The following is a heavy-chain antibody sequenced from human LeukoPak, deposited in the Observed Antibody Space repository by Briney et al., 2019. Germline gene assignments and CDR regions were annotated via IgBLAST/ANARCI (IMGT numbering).Heavy chain of an antibody. CDR1: GGSISSYS. D-gene: IGHD3-9*01. V-gene: IGHV4-59*08. Sequence: SETLSLTCTISGGSISSYSWNWIRQPPGKGLEWIGYIYYSGSTNYNPSLKSRVTISVDASKNQFSLRLTSVTAADTAVYYCARHPRYSRIYYFDYWGQGTLVTVSS. CDR2: IYYSGST. CDR3: ARHPRYSRIYYFDY. J-gene: IGHJ4*02.